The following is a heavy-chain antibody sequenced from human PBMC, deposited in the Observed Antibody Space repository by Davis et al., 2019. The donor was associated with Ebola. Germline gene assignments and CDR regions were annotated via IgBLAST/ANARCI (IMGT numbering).Heavy chain of an antibody. CDR3: ARGPEYYDFWSGRPPYYYYMDV. CDR1: GYTFTHYG. J-gene: IGHJ6*03. CDR2: ISTYNGNT. Sequence: ASVKVSCKASGYTFTHYGISWVRQAPGQGLEWMGWISTYNGNTNYAQKLQGRVTMTTDTSTSTAYMELRSLRSEDTAVYYCARGPEYYDFWSGRPPYYYYMDVWGKGTTVTVSS. D-gene: IGHD3-3*01. V-gene: IGHV1-18*04.